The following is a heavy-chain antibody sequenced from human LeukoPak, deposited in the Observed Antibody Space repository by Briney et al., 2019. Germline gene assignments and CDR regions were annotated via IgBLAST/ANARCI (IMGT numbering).Heavy chain of an antibody. V-gene: IGHV1-2*02. J-gene: IGHJ4*02. D-gene: IGHD3-10*01. CDR2: INPNSGGT. Sequence: EASVKVSCKASGYTFTGYYMHWVRQAPGQGLEWMGWINPNSGGTNYAQKFQGRVTMTRDTSISTAYMELSRLRSDDTAVYYCARVKIGYYYGSGSYSYYFDYWGQGTLVTVSS. CDR3: ARVKIGYYYGSGSYSYYFDY. CDR1: GYTFTGYY.